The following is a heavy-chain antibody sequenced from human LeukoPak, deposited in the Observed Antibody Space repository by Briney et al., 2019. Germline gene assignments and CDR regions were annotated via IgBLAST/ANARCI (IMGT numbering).Heavy chain of an antibody. V-gene: IGHV3-23*01. D-gene: IGHD3-22*01. J-gene: IGHJ4*02. CDR1: GFTVSSNY. CDR2: ISGSGGST. Sequence: GGSLRLSCAASGFTVSSNYMSWVRQAPGKGLEWVSAISGSGGSTYYADSAKGRFTISRDNSKNTLYLQMNSLRAEDTAVYYCAKEGRWGITMIVVVTPYWGQGTLVTVSS. CDR3: AKEGRWGITMIVVVTPY.